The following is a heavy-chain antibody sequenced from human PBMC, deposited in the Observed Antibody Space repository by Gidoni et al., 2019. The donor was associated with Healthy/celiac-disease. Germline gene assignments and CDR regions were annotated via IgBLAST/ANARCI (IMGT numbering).Heavy chain of an antibody. CDR2: ISWNSGSI. Sequence: EVQLVESGGGLVQPGRSLRLSCAASGFTFDDYAMHWVRQAPGKGLEWVSGISWNSGSIGYADSVKGRFTISRDNAKNSLYLQMNSLRAEDTALYYCAKDMSSGWYYPNRNYYYYYGMDVWGQGTTVTVSS. D-gene: IGHD6-19*01. V-gene: IGHV3-9*01. CDR1: GFTFDDYA. CDR3: AKDMSSGWYYPNRNYYYYYGMDV. J-gene: IGHJ6*02.